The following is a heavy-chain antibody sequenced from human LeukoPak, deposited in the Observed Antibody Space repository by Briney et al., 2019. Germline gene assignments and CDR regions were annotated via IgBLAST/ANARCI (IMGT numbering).Heavy chain of an antibody. J-gene: IGHJ4*02. V-gene: IGHV3-30-3*01. Sequence: PGGSLRLSCAASGFTFADYTMHWVRQAPGKGLEWVAVMSFDGSNKYYADSVKGRFTISRDNSKNTLYLQMNSLRTEDTAVYYCATRQVDYWGQGTLVTVSS. CDR2: MSFDGSNK. CDR1: GFTFADYT. CDR3: ATRQVDY.